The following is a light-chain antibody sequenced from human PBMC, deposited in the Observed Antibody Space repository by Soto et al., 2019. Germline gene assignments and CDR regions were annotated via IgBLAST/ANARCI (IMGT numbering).Light chain of an antibody. V-gene: IGKV3-11*01. Sequence: EIVLTQSPATLSLPPGERATLSCRASQSVSSYLAWYQQKPGQAPRLLIYDASNRATGIPARFSGSGSGTDFTLTISSLEPEDFAVYYCQQRSNWQVTFGQGTRLEI. CDR2: DAS. CDR3: QQRSNWQVT. J-gene: IGKJ5*01. CDR1: QSVSSY.